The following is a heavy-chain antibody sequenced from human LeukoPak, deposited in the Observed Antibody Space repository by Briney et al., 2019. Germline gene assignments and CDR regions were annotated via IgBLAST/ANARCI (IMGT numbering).Heavy chain of an antibody. J-gene: IGHJ4*02. CDR1: GFTVSSNY. CDR3: ARPYYDSSGYYEPSYFDY. Sequence: GGSLRLSCAASGFTVSSNYMSWVRQTPGKGLEWVSSISSSSTYIYYADSVKGRFTISRDNAKNSLYLQMNSLGAEDTAVYYCARPYYDSSGYYEPSYFDYWGQGTLVTVSS. V-gene: IGHV3-21*01. CDR2: ISSSSTYI. D-gene: IGHD3-22*01.